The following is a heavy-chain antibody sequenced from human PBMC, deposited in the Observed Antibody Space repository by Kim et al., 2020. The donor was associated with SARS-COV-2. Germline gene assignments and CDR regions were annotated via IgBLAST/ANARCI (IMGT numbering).Heavy chain of an antibody. D-gene: IGHD4-4*01. Sequence: ATKYAQNFQARVTMTRDTSITTAYMELSSLKSDDTAVYSCARGLTTSLDYWGQGTLVTVSS. CDR3: ARGLTTSLDY. J-gene: IGHJ4*02. CDR2: AT. V-gene: IGHV1-2*02.